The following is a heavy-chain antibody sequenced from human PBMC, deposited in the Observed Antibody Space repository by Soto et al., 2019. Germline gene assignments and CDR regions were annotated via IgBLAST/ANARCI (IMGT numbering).Heavy chain of an antibody. J-gene: IGHJ6*02. Sequence: QVQLVQSGAEVKKPGASVKVSCKASGYTFTSYGISWVRQAPGQGLEWMGWISAYNGNTNYAQKLQGRVTMTTDTSTSTAYRELRSLRSDDTAVYYCARDWSAATGSYYGMDVWGQGTTVTVSS. CDR1: GYTFTSYG. D-gene: IGHD2-15*01. CDR2: ISAYNGNT. V-gene: IGHV1-18*01. CDR3: ARDWSAATGSYYGMDV.